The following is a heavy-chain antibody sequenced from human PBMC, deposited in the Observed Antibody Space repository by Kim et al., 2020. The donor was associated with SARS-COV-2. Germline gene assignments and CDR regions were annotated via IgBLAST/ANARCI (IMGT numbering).Heavy chain of an antibody. CDR3: ARGVGYCSGGSCPYYFDY. Sequence: SETLSLTCAVYGGSFSGYYWSWIRQPPGKGLEWIGEINHSGSTNYNPSLKSRVTISVDTSKNQFSLKLSSVTAADTAVYYCARGVGYCSGGSCPYYFDY. CDR1: GGSFSGYY. V-gene: IGHV4-34*01. D-gene: IGHD2-15*01. J-gene: IGHJ4*01. CDR2: INHSGST.